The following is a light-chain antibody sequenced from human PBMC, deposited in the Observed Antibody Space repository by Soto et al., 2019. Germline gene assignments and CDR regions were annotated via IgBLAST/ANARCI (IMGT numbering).Light chain of an antibody. Sequence: QSVLTQSPSASASLXXSXXXXXXXXXXXXSYAIAWHQQQPEKGPRYLMKLNSDGSHSKGDGIPDRFSGSSSGAERYLTISSLQSEDEADYYCQTWGTGIPVFGGGTKLTVL. J-gene: IGLJ2*01. V-gene: IGLV4-69*01. CDR3: QTWGTGIPV. CDR2: LNSDGSH. CDR1: XXXXSYA.